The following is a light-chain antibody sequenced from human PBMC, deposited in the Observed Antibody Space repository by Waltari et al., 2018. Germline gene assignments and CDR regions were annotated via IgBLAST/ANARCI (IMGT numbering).Light chain of an antibody. CDR3: SSYARSDNSVL. CDR2: EGA. Sequence: QSALTQPASVYGSPGQSITISCTGSSSDVGGYNLVPWYRQFPNKAPQLIIYEGARRPSGVSSRFSASKSGNTASLTISGLQAEDEALYFCSSYARSDNSVLFGGGTQLSVL. CDR1: SSDVGGYNL. J-gene: IGLJ2*01. V-gene: IGLV2-23*01.